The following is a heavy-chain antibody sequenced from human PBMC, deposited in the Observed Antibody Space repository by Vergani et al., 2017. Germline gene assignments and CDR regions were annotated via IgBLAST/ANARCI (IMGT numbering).Heavy chain of an antibody. CDR3: ARDHRDYNNYPGTFDI. J-gene: IGHJ3*02. CDR2: IYLGGTT. CDR1: GDSLNNYY. D-gene: IGHD5-24*01. Sequence: QVHLQEAGPGLVKPAETLSLTCTVSGDSLNNYYWNWIRQTPGKGLEWIGYIYLGGTTTYNPSLESRVSLSADTSKNQFSLQLTSVTAADTAVYYCARDHRDYNNYPGTFDIWGQGSMVTVSS. V-gene: IGHV4-59*01.